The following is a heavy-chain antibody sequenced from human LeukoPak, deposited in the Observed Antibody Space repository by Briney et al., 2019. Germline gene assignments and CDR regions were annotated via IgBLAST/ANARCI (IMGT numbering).Heavy chain of an antibody. V-gene: IGHV1-18*01. CDR1: GYTFTSYG. J-gene: IGHJ4*02. CDR3: ARGPHYYDSSGYYYPVGYFDY. CDR2: ISAYNGNT. Sequence: ASVKVSCKASGYTFTSYGISWVRQAPGQGLEWIGWISAYNGNTNYAQKPQGRVTMTTDTATSTAYMELRSLRSDDTAVYYCARGPHYYDSSGYYYPVGYFDYWGQGTLVTVSS. D-gene: IGHD3-22*01.